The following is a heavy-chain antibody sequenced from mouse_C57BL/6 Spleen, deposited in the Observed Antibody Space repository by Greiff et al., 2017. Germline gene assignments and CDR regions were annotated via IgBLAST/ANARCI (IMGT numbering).Heavy chain of an antibody. J-gene: IGHJ4*01. Sequence: QVQLQQSGPELVKPGASVKISCKASGYTFTDYYINWVKQRPGQGLEWIGWIFPGSGSTYYNEKVKGKATLTVDKSSSTAYMLLSSLTSEDSAVYFCARTDSYYYGSQYYYAMDYWGQGTSVTVSS. CDR1: GYTFTDYY. V-gene: IGHV1-75*01. CDR3: ARTDSYYYGSQYYYAMDY. CDR2: IFPGSGST. D-gene: IGHD1-1*01.